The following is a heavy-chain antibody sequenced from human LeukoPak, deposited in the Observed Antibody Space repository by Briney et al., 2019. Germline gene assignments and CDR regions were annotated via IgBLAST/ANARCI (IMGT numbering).Heavy chain of an antibody. CDR2: IYYSGST. CDR1: GGSISSSSYY. D-gene: IGHD3-16*01. J-gene: IGHJ5*02. Sequence: SETLSLTCTVSGGSISSSSYYWGWIRQPPGKGLEWIGSIYYSGSTYYNPSLKSRVTISVDTSKSQFSLKLSSVTAADTAVYYCARGRGCYVNWFDPWGQGTLVTVSS. CDR3: ARGRGCYVNWFDP. V-gene: IGHV4-39*01.